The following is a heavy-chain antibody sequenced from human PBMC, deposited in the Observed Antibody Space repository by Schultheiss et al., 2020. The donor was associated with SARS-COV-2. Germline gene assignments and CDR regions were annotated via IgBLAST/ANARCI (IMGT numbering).Heavy chain of an antibody. J-gene: IGHJ4*02. V-gene: IGHV3-15*01. CDR1: GFTFSNAW. D-gene: IGHD4-11*01. CDR3: ARGDDYSNYFDY. Sequence: GGSLRLSCAASGFTFSNAWMSWVRQAPGKGLEWVGRIKSKTDGGTTDYAAPVKGRFTISRDNSKNTLYLQMNSLRAEDTAVYYCARGDDYSNYFDYWGQETLVTVSS. CDR2: IKSKTDGGTT.